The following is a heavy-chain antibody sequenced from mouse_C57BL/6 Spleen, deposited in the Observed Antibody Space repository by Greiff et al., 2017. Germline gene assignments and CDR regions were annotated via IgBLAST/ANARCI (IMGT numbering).Heavy chain of an antibody. Sequence: QVQLQQSGAELVRPGASVKMSCKASGYTFTSSNMHWVKQKPRQGLEWIGAIYPGNGDTSYNQKFKGKATLTVDKSSSTAYMQLSSLTSEDSAVYFCAREGVYWGQGTTLTVSS. V-gene: IGHV1-12*01. CDR2: IYPGNGDT. CDR1: GYTFTSSN. J-gene: IGHJ2*01. CDR3: AREGVY.